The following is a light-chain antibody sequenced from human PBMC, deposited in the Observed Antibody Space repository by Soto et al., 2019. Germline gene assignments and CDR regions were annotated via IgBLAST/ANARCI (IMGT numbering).Light chain of an antibody. CDR2: KAS. J-gene: IGKJ1*01. CDR3: QHYNSYSEA. Sequence: DIQMTHSPSTLSGSVVDRFTITFRASQTISSWSAWYQQKPAKAPTLLIYKASTLKSGVPSRFSGSGSGTEFTLTIISLQPDDFATYYCQHYNSYSEAFGQGTKVDI. V-gene: IGKV1-5*03. CDR1: QTISSW.